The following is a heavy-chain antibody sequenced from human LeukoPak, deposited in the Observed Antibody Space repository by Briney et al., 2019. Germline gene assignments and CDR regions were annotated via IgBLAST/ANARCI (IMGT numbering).Heavy chain of an antibody. CDR3: ARHEGRQWLVRNSEWFDP. J-gene: IGHJ5*02. CDR1: GYTFTSYD. V-gene: IGHV1-8*03. CDR2: MNPNSGNT. D-gene: IGHD6-19*01. Sequence: ASVKVSCKASGYTFTSYDINWMRQATGQGLEWMGWMNPNSGNTGYAQKFQGRVTITRNTSISTAYMELSSLRSEDTAVYYCARHEGRQWLVRNSEWFDPWGQGTLVTVSS.